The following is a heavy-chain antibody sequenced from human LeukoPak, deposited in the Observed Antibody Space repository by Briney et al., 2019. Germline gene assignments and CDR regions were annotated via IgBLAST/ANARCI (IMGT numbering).Heavy chain of an antibody. Sequence: GGSLRLSCAASGFTFDNYAMHWVRQAPGQGLEWVSGISWNSGNIVYADSVKGRFNISRDNAKNALYLQMNSLRTEDTALYYCSKEPRGSSWPYYFDYWGQGTLVTVSS. J-gene: IGHJ4*02. CDR2: ISWNSGNI. D-gene: IGHD6-13*01. V-gene: IGHV3-9*01. CDR1: GFTFDNYA. CDR3: SKEPRGSSWPYYFDY.